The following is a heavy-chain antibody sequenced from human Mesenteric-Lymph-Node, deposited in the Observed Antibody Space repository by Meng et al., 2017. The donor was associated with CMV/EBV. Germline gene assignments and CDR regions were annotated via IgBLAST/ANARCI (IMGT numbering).Heavy chain of an antibody. Sequence: QVQVHPWGAGLLEPAGTLAVTCAVYGGSFSGYYWNWIRQSPEKGLEWIGEINHSGSTTYNPSFTSRIIISVDTSTNQISLNMSSVTAADTAVYYCARGSSYDILTGYFDYWGQGALVTVSS. CDR2: INHSGST. V-gene: IGHV4-34*01. J-gene: IGHJ4*02. CDR1: GGSFSGYY. D-gene: IGHD3-9*01. CDR3: ARGSSYDILTGYFDY.